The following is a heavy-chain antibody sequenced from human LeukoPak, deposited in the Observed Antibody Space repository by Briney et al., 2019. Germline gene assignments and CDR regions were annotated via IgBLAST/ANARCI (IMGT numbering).Heavy chain of an antibody. CDR2: IYTSGST. J-gene: IGHJ6*03. CDR3: ARDAVCSSTSCYGYYYYYMDA. V-gene: IGHV4-4*07. CDR1: GGSISSYY. D-gene: IGHD2-2*01. Sequence: SETLSLTCTVSGGSISSYYWSWIRQPAGKGLEWIGRIYTSGSTNYNPSLKSRVTISVDKSKNQFSLKLSSVTAADTAVYYCARDAVCSSTSCYGYYYYYMDAWGKGTTVTVSS.